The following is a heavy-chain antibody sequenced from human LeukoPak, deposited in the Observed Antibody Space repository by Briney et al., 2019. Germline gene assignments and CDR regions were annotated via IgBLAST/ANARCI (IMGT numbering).Heavy chain of an antibody. V-gene: IGHV4-34*01. CDR3: ASGGYCSGGSCHL. CDR2: INHSGST. J-gene: IGHJ4*02. D-gene: IGHD2-15*01. Sequence: PSETLSLTCAVYGGSFSCYYWSWIRQPPGKGLEWIGEINHSGSTNYNPSLKSRVTISVDTSKNQFSLKLSSVTAADTAVYYCASGGYCSGGSCHLWGQGTLVTVSS. CDR1: GGSFSCYY.